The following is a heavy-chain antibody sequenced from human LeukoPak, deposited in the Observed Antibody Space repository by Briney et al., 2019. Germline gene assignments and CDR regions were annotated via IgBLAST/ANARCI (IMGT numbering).Heavy chain of an antibody. Sequence: SSETLSLTCAVSGGSISSGGYSWSWIRQPPGKGLEWIGYIYHSGSTYYNPSLKSRVTISVDRSKNQFSLKLSSVTAADTAVYYCARGGRIWFGELFALGYWGQGTLVTVSS. J-gene: IGHJ4*02. D-gene: IGHD3-10*01. CDR3: ARGGRIWFGELFALGY. CDR2: IYHSGST. V-gene: IGHV4-30-2*01. CDR1: GGSISSGGYS.